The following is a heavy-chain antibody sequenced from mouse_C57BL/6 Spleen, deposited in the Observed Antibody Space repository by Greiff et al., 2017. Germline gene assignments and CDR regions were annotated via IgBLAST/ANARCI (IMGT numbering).Heavy chain of an antibody. CDR1: GYTFTSYT. CDR2: INPSSGYT. D-gene: IGHD1-1*01. CDR3: ARCPLITTVVATGFDY. Sequence: QVQLQQSGAELARPGASVKMSCKASGYTFTSYTMHWVKQRPGQGLEWIGYINPSSGYTKYNQKFKDKATLTADKSSSTAYMQLSSLTSEDSAVYYCARCPLITTVVATGFDYWGQGTTLTVSS. V-gene: IGHV1-4*01. J-gene: IGHJ2*01.